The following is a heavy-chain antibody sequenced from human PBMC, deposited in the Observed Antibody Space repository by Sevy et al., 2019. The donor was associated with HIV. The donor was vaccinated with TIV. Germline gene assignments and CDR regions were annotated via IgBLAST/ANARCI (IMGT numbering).Heavy chain of an antibody. Sequence: ASVKVSSKVSGYTLAKFSIHWVRQAPGKGLEWMTSFDPEDGDPGDGTTIYAQKFLGRVTMTEDTSTDTAYMELNSLRSDDTAVYYCATTKDYYDSSGYPFDYWGQGTLVTVSS. CDR1: GYTLAKFS. CDR3: ATTKDYYDSSGYPFDY. J-gene: IGHJ4*02. CDR2: FDPEDGDPGDGTT. V-gene: IGHV1-24*01. D-gene: IGHD3-22*01.